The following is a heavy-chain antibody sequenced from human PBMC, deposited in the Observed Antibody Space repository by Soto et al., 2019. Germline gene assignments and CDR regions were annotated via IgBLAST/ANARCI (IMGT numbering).Heavy chain of an antibody. CDR3: ARQIYDSDTGPNFQYYFDS. V-gene: IGHV5-10-1*01. CDR2: IDPSDSQT. J-gene: IGHJ4*02. Sequence: GESLKISCKGSGYIFAGYWITWVRQKPGKGLEWMGRIDPSDSQTYYSPSFRGHVTISVTKSITTVFLQWSSLRASDTAMYYCARQIYDSDTGPNFQYYFDSWGQGTPVTVS. D-gene: IGHD3-22*01. CDR1: GYIFAGYW.